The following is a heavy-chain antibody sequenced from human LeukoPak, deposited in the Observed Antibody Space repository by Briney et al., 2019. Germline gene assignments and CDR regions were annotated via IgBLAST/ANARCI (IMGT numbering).Heavy chain of an antibody. V-gene: IGHV4-4*07. D-gene: IGHD5-18*01. CDR3: ARDGLYSNGYSYFDF. CDR2: IHSSGST. Sequence: PSETLSLTCTVSGVSISTYHWSWIRQPAGMGLEWIGRIHSSGSTNYDPSLKSRVTMSIDTSKNQFSLKVTSVTAADTAVYYCARDGLYSNGYSYFDFWGQGTLVTVSS. J-gene: IGHJ4*02. CDR1: GVSISTYH.